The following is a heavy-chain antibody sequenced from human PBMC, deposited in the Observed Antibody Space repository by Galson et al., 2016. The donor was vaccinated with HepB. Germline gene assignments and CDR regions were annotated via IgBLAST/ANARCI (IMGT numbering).Heavy chain of an antibody. D-gene: IGHD1-26*01. Sequence: SLRLSCAASGFTFSSFSMNWVGQAPGTGLQWVSYISSSSGVLYYAASVKGRFTISRDNAKNSLYLQMNSLRDEDTAVYYCARDLHSGAYTFDYWGQGTLVTVSS. CDR1: GFTFSSFS. J-gene: IGHJ4*02. CDR2: ISSSSGVL. CDR3: ARDLHSGAYTFDY. V-gene: IGHV3-48*02.